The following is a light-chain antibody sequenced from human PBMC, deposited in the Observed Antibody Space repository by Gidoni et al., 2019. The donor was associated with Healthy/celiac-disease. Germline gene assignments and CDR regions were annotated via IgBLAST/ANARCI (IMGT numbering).Light chain of an antibody. CDR3: QQYNNWPLT. Sequence: EIVMTHSPATLPVSPGERATLSCRASQSISSNLAWYQQKPGQAPRLLIYGASTRATGIPARFSGSGSGTEFTLTISSLQSEDFAVYYCQQYNNWPLTFGGGTKVEIK. CDR1: QSISSN. CDR2: GAS. J-gene: IGKJ4*01. V-gene: IGKV3-15*01.